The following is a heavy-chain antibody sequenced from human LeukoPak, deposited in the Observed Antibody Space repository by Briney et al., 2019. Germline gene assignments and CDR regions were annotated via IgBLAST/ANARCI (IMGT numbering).Heavy chain of an antibody. V-gene: IGHV2-26*01. J-gene: IGHJ4*02. D-gene: IGHD6-19*01. CDR2: IFSNDEK. CDR3: ARIWIAVAGSGVDY. CDR1: GFSLSNARMG. Sequence: SGPVLVKPTETLTLTCTVSGFSLSNARMGVSWIRQPPGKALECLAHIFSNDEKSYSTSLKSRLTISKATSKNQVVLTMTNMDPVDTATYYCARIWIAVAGSGVDYWGQGTLVTVSS.